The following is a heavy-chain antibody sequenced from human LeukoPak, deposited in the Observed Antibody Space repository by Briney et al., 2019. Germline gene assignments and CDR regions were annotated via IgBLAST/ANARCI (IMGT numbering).Heavy chain of an antibody. V-gene: IGHV1-46*01. CDR1: GYTFTGYY. CDR2: INPSGGST. D-gene: IGHD2-2*01. J-gene: IGHJ3*02. Sequence: GASVKVSCKASGYTFTGYYMHWVRQAPGQGLEWMGIINPSGGSTSYAQKFQGRVTMTRDMSTSTVYMELSSLRSEDTAVYYCAAGPGVVVPWDIWGQGTMVTVSS. CDR3: AAGPGVVVPWDI.